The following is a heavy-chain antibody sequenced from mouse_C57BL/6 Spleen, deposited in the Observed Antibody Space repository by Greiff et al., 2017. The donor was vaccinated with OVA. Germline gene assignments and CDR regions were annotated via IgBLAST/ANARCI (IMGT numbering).Heavy chain of an antibody. J-gene: IGHJ4*01. Sequence: QVQLQQSGPELVKPGASVKISCKASGYAFSSSWMNWVKQRPGKGLEWIGRLYPGDGDTNYNGKFKGTATLTADKSSSTAYMQLSSRTSEDSAVYFCARGGVYYDYDYAMDYWGQGTSVTVSS. CDR1: GYAFSSSW. CDR2: LYPGDGDT. CDR3: ARGGVYYDYDYAMDY. D-gene: IGHD2-4*01. V-gene: IGHV1-82*01.